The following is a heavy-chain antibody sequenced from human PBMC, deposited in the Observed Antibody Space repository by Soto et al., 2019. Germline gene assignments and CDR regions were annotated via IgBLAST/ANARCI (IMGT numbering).Heavy chain of an antibody. CDR2: IDWEDDK. Sequence: SGPTLVNPTQTLTLTCIFSGFSLSTSGMCVSWIRQPPGKALEWPALIDWEDDKYYSTSLKTRLTISKDTSKNQVVLTMTDMDPVDTATYYCARIDNFYYGMDVWGQGTTVTVSS. V-gene: IGHV2-70*01. J-gene: IGHJ6*02. CDR1: GFSLSTSGMC. CDR3: ARIDNFYYGMDV.